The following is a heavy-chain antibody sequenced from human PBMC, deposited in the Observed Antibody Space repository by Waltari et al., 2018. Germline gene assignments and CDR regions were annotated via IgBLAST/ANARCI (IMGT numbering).Heavy chain of an antibody. Sequence: QVQLQQWGAGLLKPSETLSLTCAVYGGSFSGYYWSWIRQPPGQGAEACGEINHSGSTNYNPSLKSRVTISVDTSKNQFSLKLSSVTAADTAVYYCARGRYCSSTSCYTGGYYYYYYMDVWGKGTTVTVSS. CDR1: GGSFSGYY. CDR3: ARGRYCSSTSCYTGGYYYYYYMDV. D-gene: IGHD2-2*02. J-gene: IGHJ6*03. CDR2: INHSGST. V-gene: IGHV4-34*01.